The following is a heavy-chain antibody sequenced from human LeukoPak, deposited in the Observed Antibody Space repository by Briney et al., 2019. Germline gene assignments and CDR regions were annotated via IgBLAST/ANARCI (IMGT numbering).Heavy chain of an antibody. D-gene: IGHD2-15*01. CDR3: ARERRGSFDY. Sequence: GGSLRLSCAASGFTVSSNYMSWVRQAPGKRLEWVSVIYSGGSTYYADSVKGRFTISRDNSKNTLYLQMNSLRAEDTAVYYCARERRGSFDYWGQGTLVTVSS. J-gene: IGHJ4*02. CDR1: GFTVSSNY. V-gene: IGHV3-53*01. CDR2: IYSGGST.